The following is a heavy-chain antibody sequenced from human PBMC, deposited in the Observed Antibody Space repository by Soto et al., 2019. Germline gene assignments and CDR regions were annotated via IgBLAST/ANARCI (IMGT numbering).Heavy chain of an antibody. CDR1: GGSFSGYY. CDR3: ARSLGYCSSTSCYHWFDP. V-gene: IGHV4-34*01. D-gene: IGHD2-2*01. Sequence: SETLSLTCAVYGGSFSGYYWSWIRQPPGKGLEWIGEINHSGSTNYNPSLKSRVTISVDTSKNQFSLKLSSVTAADTAVYYFARSLGYCSSTSCYHWFDPWGQGTLVTVSS. CDR2: INHSGST. J-gene: IGHJ5*02.